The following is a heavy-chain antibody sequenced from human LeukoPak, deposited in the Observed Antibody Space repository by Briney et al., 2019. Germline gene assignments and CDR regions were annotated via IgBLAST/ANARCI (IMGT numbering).Heavy chain of an antibody. CDR1: GYTFTGYY. Sequence: ASVKVSCKASGYTFTGYYMHWVRQAPGQGLEWMGWINPNSGGTDYAQKLQGRVTMTRDTSISTAYMELSRLRSDDTAVYYCARGYSGIATSGWFDPWGQGTLVTVSS. V-gene: IGHV1-2*02. D-gene: IGHD6-13*01. J-gene: IGHJ5*02. CDR3: ARGYSGIATSGWFDP. CDR2: INPNSGGT.